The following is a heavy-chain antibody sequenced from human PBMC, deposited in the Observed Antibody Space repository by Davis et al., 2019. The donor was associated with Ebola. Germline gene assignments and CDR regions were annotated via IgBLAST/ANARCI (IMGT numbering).Heavy chain of an antibody. CDR1: GFTFSGYS. Sequence: GESLKISCEASGFTFSGYSMNWVRRGPGKGLEWVSLISGNSKYIYYGDSVKGRCTISRDNAKNSVFLQMSSLRVEDTAVYYCARSNGGAHDGFDIWGQGTMVTVSS. CDR3: ARSNGGAHDGFDI. V-gene: IGHV3-21*06. J-gene: IGHJ3*02. CDR2: ISGNSKYI. D-gene: IGHD3-10*01.